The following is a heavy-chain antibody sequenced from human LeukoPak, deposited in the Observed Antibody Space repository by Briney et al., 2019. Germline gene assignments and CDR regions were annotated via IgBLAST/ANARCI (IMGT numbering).Heavy chain of an antibody. CDR2: LHPSSGAT. V-gene: IGHV1-2*06. J-gene: IGHJ4*02. CDR3: ARDHPFED. Sequence: EASVKVSCKASGYTFIAYHMHWVRQAPGQGLEWMGRLHPSSGATNYAQRFQGRVTLTRDTSINTAYMELSRLTSDDTAVYYCARDHPFEDWGQGTLVTVSS. D-gene: IGHD2/OR15-2a*01. CDR1: GYTFIAYH.